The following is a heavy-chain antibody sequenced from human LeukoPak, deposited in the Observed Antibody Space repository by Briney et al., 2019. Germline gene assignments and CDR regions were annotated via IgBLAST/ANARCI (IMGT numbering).Heavy chain of an antibody. J-gene: IGHJ4*02. D-gene: IGHD4/OR15-4a*01. CDR3: ARGLTVDF. V-gene: IGHV3-21*01. Sequence: PGGSLRLSCAASGFTFSSYSMNWVRQAPGKGLEWVSSISSSSSYIYYADSVKGRFTISRDNAKNTLYLQMNSLRADDTAVFYCARGLTVDFWGQGTLVTVSS. CDR1: GFTFSSYS. CDR2: ISSSSSYI.